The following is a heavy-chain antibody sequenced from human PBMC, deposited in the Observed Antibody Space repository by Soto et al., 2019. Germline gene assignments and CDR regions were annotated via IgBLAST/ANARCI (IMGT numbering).Heavy chain of an antibody. CDR2: INPNSGGT. J-gene: IGHJ3*02. Sequence: QVQLVQSGAEVKKPGASVKVSCKASGYTFTGYYIHWVRQAPGQGLEWVGWINPNSGGTKYAQNFQDWVTMTRDTSISTVYMELSRLRSDDTAVYYCARELGLYNPDAFDIWGQGTMVTVSS. CDR1: GYTFTGYY. V-gene: IGHV1-2*04. CDR3: ARELGLYNPDAFDI. D-gene: IGHD1-20*01.